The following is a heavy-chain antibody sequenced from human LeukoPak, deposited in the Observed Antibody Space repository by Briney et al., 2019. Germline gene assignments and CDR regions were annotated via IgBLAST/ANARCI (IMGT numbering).Heavy chain of an antibody. CDR1: GFTFSSYS. J-gene: IGHJ4*02. CDR2: ISSSSSYI. Sequence: GSLRLSCAASGFTFSSYSMNWVRQAPGKGLEWVSSISSSSSYIYYADSVKGRFTIYRDNAKNSLYLQMNSLRAEDTAVYYCAREPSGTAIDYWGQGTLVTVSS. V-gene: IGHV3-21*01. CDR3: AREPSGTAIDY. D-gene: IGHD1-1*01.